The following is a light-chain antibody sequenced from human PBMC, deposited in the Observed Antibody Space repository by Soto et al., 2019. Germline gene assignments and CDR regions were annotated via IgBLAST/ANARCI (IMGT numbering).Light chain of an antibody. V-gene: IGKV3-20*01. CDR1: QSVSSSY. J-gene: IGKJ4*01. Sequence: EIVLTQSPGTLSLSPGERATPSCRASQSVSSSYLAWYQQKPGQAPRLLIYGASSRATGIPDRFSGSVSGTDFTLTISRLEPEDFAVYYCHQYDSSPLTFGGGTKVEIK. CDR3: HQYDSSPLT. CDR2: GAS.